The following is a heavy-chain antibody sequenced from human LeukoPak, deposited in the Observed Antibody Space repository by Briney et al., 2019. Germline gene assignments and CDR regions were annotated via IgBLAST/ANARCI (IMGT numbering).Heavy chain of an antibody. V-gene: IGHV3-23*01. CDR2: ISESGDTT. CDR1: GFTFSKYA. CDR3: AKMTVAGTWLWRKYYFDY. Sequence: PGGSLRLSCAASGFTFSKYAMSWVRQAPGKGLEWVSTISESGDTTYDADSVKGRFTISRDNSKNTLYLQMNSLRAEDTAVYYCAKMTVAGTWLWRKYYFDYWGQGTLVTVSS. J-gene: IGHJ4*02. D-gene: IGHD6-19*01.